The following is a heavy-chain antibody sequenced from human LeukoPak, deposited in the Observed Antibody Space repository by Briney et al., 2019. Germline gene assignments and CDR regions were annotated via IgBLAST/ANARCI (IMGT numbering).Heavy chain of an antibody. CDR3: ARGHSPVTTKVSYFQH. D-gene: IGHD4-17*01. Sequence: SETLSLTFAVYGGSFIGYYWSWIRQPPGKGVEWIGEINHSGSTNYNPSLKTRVTILVDTSKDQFSLKLSSVTAADTAVYYCARGHSPVTTKVSYFQHWGQGTLVTVSS. CDR2: INHSGST. V-gene: IGHV4-34*01. J-gene: IGHJ1*01. CDR1: GGSFIGYY.